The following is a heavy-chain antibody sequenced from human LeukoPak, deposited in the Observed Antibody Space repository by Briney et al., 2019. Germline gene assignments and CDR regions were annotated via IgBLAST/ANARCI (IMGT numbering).Heavy chain of an antibody. CDR3: ARDYYDFWSGYPWNWFDP. Sequence: ASVTVSCKASGYTFTSYGISWVRQAPGQGLEWMGWISAYNGNTNYAQKLQGRVTMTTDTSTSTAYMELRSLRSDDTAVYYCARDYYDFWSGYPWNWFDPWGQGTLVTVSS. J-gene: IGHJ5*02. V-gene: IGHV1-18*01. CDR2: ISAYNGNT. D-gene: IGHD3-3*01. CDR1: GYTFTSYG.